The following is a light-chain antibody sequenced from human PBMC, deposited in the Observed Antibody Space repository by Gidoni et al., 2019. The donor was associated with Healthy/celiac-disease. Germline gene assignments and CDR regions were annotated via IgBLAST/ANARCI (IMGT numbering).Light chain of an antibody. J-gene: IGKJ4*01. CDR3: QQYNNWPPTT. CDR2: GAS. V-gene: IGKV3-15*01. Sequence: EIVMKQSKATLSVSQGERATLSCRASQSVNSNLAWYQQKPGQAPRLLIYGASTRSTGIPARFSCSKSVTNFTLTIIILHSEYFSVYYYQQYNNWPPTTFXGXTKVDIK. CDR1: QSVNSN.